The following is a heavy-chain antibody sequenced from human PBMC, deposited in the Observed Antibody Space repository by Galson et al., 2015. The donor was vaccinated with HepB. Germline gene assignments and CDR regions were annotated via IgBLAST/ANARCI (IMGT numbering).Heavy chain of an antibody. D-gene: IGHD6-19*01. Sequence: PSLVKPTQTLTLTCTFSGFSLSTSGMCVSWIRQPPGKALEWIARIDWDDDKYYSTSLKTRLTISKDTSKNQVVLTMTNMDPVDTATYYCVRMVAVAGTARRGFDYWGQGTLVTVSS. CDR1: GFSLSTSGMC. CDR3: VRMVAVAGTARRGFDY. CDR2: IDWDDDK. J-gene: IGHJ4*02. V-gene: IGHV2-70*10.